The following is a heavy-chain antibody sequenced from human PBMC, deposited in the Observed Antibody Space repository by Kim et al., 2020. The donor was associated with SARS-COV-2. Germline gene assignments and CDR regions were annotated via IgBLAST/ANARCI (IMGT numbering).Heavy chain of an antibody. D-gene: IGHD6-19*01. Sequence: GGSLRLSCAASGFTFSSYSMNWVRQAPGKGLEWVSSISSSSSYIYYADSVKGRFTISRDNAKNSLYLQMNSLRAEDTAVYYCARENVAGGDYYYYYGMDVWGQGTTVTVSS. CDR2: ISSSSSYI. CDR3: ARENVAGGDYYYYYGMDV. J-gene: IGHJ6*02. V-gene: IGHV3-21*01. CDR1: GFTFSSYS.